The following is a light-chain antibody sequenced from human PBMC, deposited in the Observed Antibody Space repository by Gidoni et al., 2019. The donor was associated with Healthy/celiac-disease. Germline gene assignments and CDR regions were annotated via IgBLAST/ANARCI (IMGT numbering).Light chain of an antibody. Sequence: QSVLTQPPSVSGAPGQRVTISCTGSGSNIGAGYDVHWYQQLPGTAPKLLIYGNSNRPSGVPDRFSGSKSGPSASLAITGLQAEDEADYYCQSYDSSLSGSVFGGGTKLTVL. CDR2: GNS. CDR3: QSYDSSLSGSV. V-gene: IGLV1-40*01. J-gene: IGLJ2*01. CDR1: GSNIGAGYD.